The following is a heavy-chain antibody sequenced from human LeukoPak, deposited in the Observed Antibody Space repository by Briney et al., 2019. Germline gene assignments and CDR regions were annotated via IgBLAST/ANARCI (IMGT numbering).Heavy chain of an antibody. CDR3: AKFVSVAGTSFDY. CDR2: ISYDGSNK. Sequence: GRSLRLSCAASEFTFSSYGMHWVRQAPGKGLEWVAVISYDGSNKYYADSVKGRFTISRDNSKNTLYLQMNSLRAEDTAVYYCAKFVSVAGTSFDYWGQGTLVTVSS. D-gene: IGHD6-19*01. CDR1: EFTFSSYG. J-gene: IGHJ4*02. V-gene: IGHV3-30*18.